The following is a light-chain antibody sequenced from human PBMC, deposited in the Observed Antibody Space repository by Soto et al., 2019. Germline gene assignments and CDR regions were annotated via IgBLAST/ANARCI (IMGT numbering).Light chain of an antibody. Sequence: QSVLTQPPSVSAAPGQKVTISCSGSSSNIGGNSVSWYQQLPGTAPKLLIYDDDKRPSGIPDRFSGSKSGTSATLGITGFRTGDEADYYCGSWDSSLSAYVFGTVTKVTVL. CDR1: SSNIGGNS. J-gene: IGLJ1*01. CDR2: DDD. V-gene: IGLV1-51*01. CDR3: GSWDSSLSAYV.